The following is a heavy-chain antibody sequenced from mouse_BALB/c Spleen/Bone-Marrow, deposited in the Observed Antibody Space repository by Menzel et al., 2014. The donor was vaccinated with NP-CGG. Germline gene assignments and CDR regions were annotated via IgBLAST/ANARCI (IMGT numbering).Heavy chain of an antibody. CDR2: ISSGGSYT. CDR3: ARQTYYDYDVYFDY. V-gene: IGHV5-6*01. Sequence: EVQLQQSGGDLVKPGGSLKLSCAASGFTFSSYGMSWVRPTPDKRLEWVATISSGGSYTYYPDSVKGRFTISRDNAKNTLYLQMSSLKSEDTTMYYCARQTYYDYDVYFDYWGQGTTLTVSS. J-gene: IGHJ2*01. CDR1: GFTFSSYG. D-gene: IGHD2-4*01.